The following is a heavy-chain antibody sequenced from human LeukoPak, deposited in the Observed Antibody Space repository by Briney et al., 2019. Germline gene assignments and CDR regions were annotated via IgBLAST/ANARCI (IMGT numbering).Heavy chain of an antibody. Sequence: GRSLRLSCAASGFTFDDYAMHWVRQAPGKGLEWVSGISWNSGSIGYADSVKGRFTISRDNAKNSLYLQMNSLRAEDTALYYCEKDKWTKAAAGTSHYYYYYMDVWGKGTTVTVSS. CDR3: EKDKWTKAAAGTSHYYYYYMDV. V-gene: IGHV3-9*01. D-gene: IGHD6-13*01. J-gene: IGHJ6*03. CDR2: ISWNSGSI. CDR1: GFTFDDYA.